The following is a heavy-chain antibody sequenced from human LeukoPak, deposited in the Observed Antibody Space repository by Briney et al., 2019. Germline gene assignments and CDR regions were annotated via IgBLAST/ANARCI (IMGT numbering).Heavy chain of an antibody. Sequence: SETLSLTCTVSGDSISSSRHSWGWIRQPPGKGLEWIGSIYYRGSTNYNPSLKSRVTISVDTSKNQFSLKLRSVTAADTAVYYCANERGGWFDPWGQGTLVTVSS. J-gene: IGHJ5*02. CDR3: ANERGGWFDP. V-gene: IGHV4-39*07. D-gene: IGHD3-10*01. CDR2: IYYRGST. CDR1: GDSISSSRHS.